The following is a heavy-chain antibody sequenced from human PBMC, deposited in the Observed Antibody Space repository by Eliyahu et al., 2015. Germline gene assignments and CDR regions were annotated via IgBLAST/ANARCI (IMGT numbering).Heavy chain of an antibody. CDR2: IYTSVST. CDR1: GXSXSSYY. CDR3: ARDRWNDVEGYFDY. Sequence: QVQLQESGPGLVKPSXTLSLXCXVSGXSXSSYYWSWFRQPAGKGLEWIGRIYTSVSTNYNPSLKSRVSMSVDTSKYQFYLKLNSVTAADTAVYYCARDRWNDVEGYFDYWGQGTLVTVSS. V-gene: IGHV4-4*07. J-gene: IGHJ4*02. D-gene: IGHD1-1*01.